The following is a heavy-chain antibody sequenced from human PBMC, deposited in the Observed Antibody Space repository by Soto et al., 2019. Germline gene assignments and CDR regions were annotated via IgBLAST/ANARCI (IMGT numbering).Heavy chain of an antibody. CDR2: FYYSGSP. CDR3: ARSEFDGLFPLNC. J-gene: IGHJ4*02. CDR1: GGSISSSIYY. D-gene: IGHD3-10*01. V-gene: IGHV4-39*01. Sequence: SETLSLTCTVSGGSISSSIYYWGWIRQPPGKGLEWIGSFYYSGSPYYNPSLKSRVTISVDTSKNQFSLKLSSVTAADTAVYYCARSEFDGLFPLNCWGQGTLVTVSS.